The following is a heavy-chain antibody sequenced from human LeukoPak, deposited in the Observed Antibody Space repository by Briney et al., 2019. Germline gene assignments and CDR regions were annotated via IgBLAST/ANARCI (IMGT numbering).Heavy chain of an antibody. CDR3: ARGVRGVINYMDV. J-gene: IGHJ6*03. CDR1: GFTFSSYS. D-gene: IGHD3-10*01. CDR2: ISSSGSFT. Sequence: GGSLRLSCAVSGFTFSSYSMNWVRQGPGKGLEWVSSISSSGSFTYYADSVRGRFTISRDNAENSLYLQMNSLRAEDTAVYHCARGVRGVINYMDVWGKGTTVTVSS. V-gene: IGHV3-21*01.